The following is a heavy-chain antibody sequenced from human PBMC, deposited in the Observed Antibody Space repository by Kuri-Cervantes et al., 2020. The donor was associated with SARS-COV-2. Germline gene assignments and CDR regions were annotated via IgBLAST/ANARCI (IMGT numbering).Heavy chain of an antibody. CDR2: IYYSGST. Sequence: SETLSLTCAVYGGSFSGYYWSWIRQPPGKGLEWIGSIYYSGSTYYNPSLKSQVTISVDTSKNQFSLKLSSVTAADTAVYYCARHVVNYYDSSGYSWFDPWGQGTLVTVSS. CDR3: ARHVVNYYDSSGYSWFDP. CDR1: GGSFSGYY. D-gene: IGHD3-22*01. J-gene: IGHJ5*02. V-gene: IGHV4-34*01.